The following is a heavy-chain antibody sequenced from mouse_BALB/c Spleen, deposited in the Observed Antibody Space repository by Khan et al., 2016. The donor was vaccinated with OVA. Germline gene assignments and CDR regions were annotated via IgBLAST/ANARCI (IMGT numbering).Heavy chain of an antibody. CDR3: ARDYGSLYWYFDV. D-gene: IGHD1-1*01. Sequence: VQLKESGPGLVKPSQTVSLTCTVTGISITSGYYRWSWIRQFPGNKLEWIGNIYYSGTVTYNPFLTSRTTITRDTSKNQFFLEMNSLTAEDTATYYCARDYGSLYWYFDVWGAGTTVTVSS. V-gene: IGHV3-5*02. CDR2: IYYSGTV. J-gene: IGHJ1*01. CDR1: GISITSGYYR.